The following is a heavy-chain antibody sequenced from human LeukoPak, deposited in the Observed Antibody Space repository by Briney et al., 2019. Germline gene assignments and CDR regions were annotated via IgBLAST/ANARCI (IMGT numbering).Heavy chain of an antibody. V-gene: IGHV3-64D*06. CDR3: VRGTGY. Sequence: GGSLRLSCSVSGFTCSTYVMHWVRQAPGKGLEYVPAISSNGDNTYYADSVKGRFTISRDNSKNTLYLQMSSLRADDTAVYYCVRGTGYWGQGTLVTVSS. J-gene: IGHJ4*02. CDR2: ISSNGDNT. CDR1: GFTCSTYV.